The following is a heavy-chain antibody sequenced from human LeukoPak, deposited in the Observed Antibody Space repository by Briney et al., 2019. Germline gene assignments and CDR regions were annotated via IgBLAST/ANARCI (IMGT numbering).Heavy chain of an antibody. D-gene: IGHD6-13*01. J-gene: IGHJ3*02. CDR2: IWSDASHK. Sequence: PGGSLRLSCAASGFMFSTYGMHWIRQAPGKGLEWVAVIWSDASHKYYVDSMKGRCTISRDNSKNMVYLQMNSLRVEDTAVYYCASAAGAFDMWGQGTLVTVSS. CDR3: ASAAGAFDM. V-gene: IGHV3-33*01. CDR1: GFMFSTYG.